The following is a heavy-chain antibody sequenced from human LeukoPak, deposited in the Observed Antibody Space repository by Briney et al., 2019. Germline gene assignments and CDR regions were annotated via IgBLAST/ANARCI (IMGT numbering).Heavy chain of an antibody. V-gene: IGHV1-3*03. CDR3: ARGEDDYGDSYYFDY. D-gene: IGHD4-17*01. Sequence: ASVKVSCKASGYTFTTYVMHWVRQAPGQRLEWMGWINAGNGYTKYSQDFQGRVTITRDTSVSTAYIELSSLRSEDMAVYYCARGEDDYGDSYYFDYWGQGTLVTVSS. J-gene: IGHJ4*02. CDR1: GYTFTTYV. CDR2: INAGNGYT.